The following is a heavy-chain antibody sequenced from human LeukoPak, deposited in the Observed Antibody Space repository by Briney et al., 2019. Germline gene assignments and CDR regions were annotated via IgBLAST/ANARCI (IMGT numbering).Heavy chain of an antibody. Sequence: GASVKVSCKASGYTFTSYAMHWVRQAPGQRLEWIGWINAGNGNTKYSQKFQGRVTITRDTSASTAYMELSSLRSEDTAVYYCARKTSSSSDFDYWGQGPLVPVSS. D-gene: IGHD6-6*01. J-gene: IGHJ4*02. CDR3: ARKTSSSSDFDY. V-gene: IGHV1-3*01. CDR1: GYTFTSYA. CDR2: INAGNGNT.